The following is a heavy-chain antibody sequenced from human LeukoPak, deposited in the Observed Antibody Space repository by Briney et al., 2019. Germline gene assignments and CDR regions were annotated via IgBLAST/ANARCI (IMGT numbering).Heavy chain of an antibody. CDR3: ARGWDKSVRGFNRRSASYYGMDV. CDR2: IRSGSDTM. J-gene: IGHJ6*02. D-gene: IGHD3-10*01. V-gene: IGHV3-48*04. Sequence: PGGSLRLSCAASGFTFSLFSMNWVRRAPGKGLEFIAYIRSGSDTMYYADSVKGRFTISRDNAKDSLYLQLNSLRAEDTAVYYCARGWDKSVRGFNRRSASYYGMDVWGQGTTVTVSS. CDR1: GFTFSLFS.